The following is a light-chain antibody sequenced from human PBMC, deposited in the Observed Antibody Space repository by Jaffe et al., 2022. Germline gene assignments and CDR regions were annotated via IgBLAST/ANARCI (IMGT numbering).Light chain of an antibody. CDR2: GAS. CDR3: QQYNDWPPFT. J-gene: IGKJ2*01. Sequence: ETVMTQSPATLSVSLGERVTLSCRASQDVTTNLAWYQQKPGQAPRLLISGASTRATGIPVRFSGSGSATEFTLTISSLQSEDFAIYYCQQYNDWPPFTFGQGTKLEIK. CDR1: QDVTTN. V-gene: IGKV3-15*01.